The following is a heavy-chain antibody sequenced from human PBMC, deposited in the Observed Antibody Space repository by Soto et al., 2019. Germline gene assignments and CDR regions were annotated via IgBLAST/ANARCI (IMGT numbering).Heavy chain of an antibody. V-gene: IGHV3-21*01. D-gene: IGHD2-15*01. CDR3: AREIKDIVVVVAAIFVGFDY. Sequence: EVQLVESGGGLVKPGGSLRLSCAASGFTFSSYSMNWVRQAPGKGLEWVSSISSSSSYIYYADSVKGRFTISRDNAKNSLYLQMNGLRAEDTAVYYCAREIKDIVVVVAAIFVGFDYWGQGTLVTVSS. CDR1: GFTFSSYS. CDR2: ISSSSSYI. J-gene: IGHJ4*02.